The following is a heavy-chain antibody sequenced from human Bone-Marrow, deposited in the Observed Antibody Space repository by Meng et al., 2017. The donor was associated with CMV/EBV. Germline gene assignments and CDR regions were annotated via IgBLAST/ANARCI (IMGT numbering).Heavy chain of an antibody. CDR2: IYYSGST. J-gene: IGHJ5*02. D-gene: IGHD1-7*01. Sequence: QVALPDAGPVLVRSSQTLSHTCTVSGGSISMGDYDWSWIRQPPGKGLEWIGYIYYSGSTYYNPSLKSRVTISVDTSKYQFSLKLSSVTAADTAVYYCARVSGLELGEVWFDPWGQGTLVTVSS. CDR1: GGSISMGDYD. CDR3: ARVSGLELGEVWFDP. V-gene: IGHV4-30-4*08.